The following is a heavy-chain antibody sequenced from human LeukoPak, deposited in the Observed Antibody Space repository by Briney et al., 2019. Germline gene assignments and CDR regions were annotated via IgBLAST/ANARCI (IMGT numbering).Heavy chain of an antibody. CDR2: ISGSGGST. CDR1: GFTFSSYA. Sequence: GGSLRLSCAASGFTFSSYAMSWVRQAPGKGLEWVSAISGSGGSTYYADSVKGRFTISRDNSKNTLYLQMNSLRAEDTAVYYCARGGSWGPWEYWGQGTLVTVSS. D-gene: IGHD1-26*01. V-gene: IGHV3-23*01. J-gene: IGHJ4*02. CDR3: ARGGSWGPWEY.